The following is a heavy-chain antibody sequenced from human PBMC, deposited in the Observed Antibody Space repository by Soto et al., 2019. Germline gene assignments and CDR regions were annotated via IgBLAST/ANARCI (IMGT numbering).Heavy chain of an antibody. D-gene: IGHD6-6*01. V-gene: IGHV1-69*12. J-gene: IGHJ5*02. CDR1: GGTFSSYA. CDR2: SIPIFGKP. CDR3: ATDRGQEQLAPFNWVDP. Sequence: QVQLVQSGAEVKKPGSSVKVSCKASGGTFSSYAISWVRQAPGQGLEWMGGSIPIFGKPKYAQRFQGRVTITADESTSTAYMELSSLKSEDTAVYFCATDRGQEQLAPFNWVDPWGQGTLVTVSS.